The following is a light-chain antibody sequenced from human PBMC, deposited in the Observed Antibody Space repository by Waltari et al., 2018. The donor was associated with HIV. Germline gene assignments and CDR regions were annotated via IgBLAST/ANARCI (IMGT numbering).Light chain of an antibody. CDR1: QNIGSH. J-gene: IGKJ4*01. V-gene: IGKV1-39*01. CDR3: QYSRT. CDR2: TTS. Sequence: DTLVTQSPDSLSASVGDRVTISCRTSQNIGSHLNWYQQKRGEAPKLLIYTTSILRPEVPSRFSGSGSGTDFSLTISTLRPEDFATYYCQYSRTFGCGTKVEIK.